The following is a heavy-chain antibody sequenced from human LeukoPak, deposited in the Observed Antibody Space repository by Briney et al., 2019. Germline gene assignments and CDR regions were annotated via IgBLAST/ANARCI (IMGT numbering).Heavy chain of an antibody. D-gene: IGHD3-3*01. CDR3: ARGYDFWIGYSD. V-gene: IGHV3-23*01. CDR2: ISGTGGNT. Sequence: GGSLRLSCAASGFTFSSFAMTWVRQAPGKGLEWVSAISGTGGNTYYADSVKGRFTISRDNSKNTLSLQMNSLRAEDTAVYYCARGYDFWIGYSDWGQGTLVTVSS. CDR1: GFTFSSFA. J-gene: IGHJ4*02.